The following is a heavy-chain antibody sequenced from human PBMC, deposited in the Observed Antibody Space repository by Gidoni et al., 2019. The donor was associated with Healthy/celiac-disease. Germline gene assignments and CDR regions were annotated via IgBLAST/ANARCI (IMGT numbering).Heavy chain of an antibody. Sequence: EVQLVESGGGLVKPGGSLRLSCAASGFTFSSYSMNWVRQAPGTGLEWVSSISSSSSYIYYADSVKGRFTISRDNAKNSLYLQMNSLRAEDTAVYYCARDHQYSYGYYYYYGMDVWGQGTTVTVSS. V-gene: IGHV3-21*01. CDR2: ISSSSSYI. CDR3: ARDHQYSYGYYYYYGMDV. CDR1: GFTFSSYS. J-gene: IGHJ6*02. D-gene: IGHD5-18*01.